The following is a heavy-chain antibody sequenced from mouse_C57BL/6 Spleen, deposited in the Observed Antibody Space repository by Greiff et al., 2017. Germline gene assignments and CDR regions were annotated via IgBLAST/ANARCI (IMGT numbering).Heavy chain of an antibody. CDR1: GYSITSGYD. Sequence: VQLKESGPGMVKPSQSLSLTCTVTGYSITSGYDWHWIRHFPGNKLEWMGYISYSGRTNYNPSLKSPISITHDTSKNHFFLKLNSVTTEDTATYYCARGYGNYERAWFAYWGQGTLVTVSA. J-gene: IGHJ3*01. CDR2: ISYSGRT. CDR3: ARGYGNYERAWFAY. V-gene: IGHV3-1*01. D-gene: IGHD2-1*01.